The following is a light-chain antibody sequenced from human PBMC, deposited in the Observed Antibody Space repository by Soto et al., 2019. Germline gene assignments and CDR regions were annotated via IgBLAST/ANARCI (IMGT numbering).Light chain of an antibody. Sequence: VVVTQSTDTLYLSPGERATLSCRASPSVSSSVAWYQHKPGQSPRLVIYSGYKRGTGIPARFSGSGSGTDFTLTISGLEVDDFAIYYCQQRYSWLRVFGQGTKVEVK. CDR1: PSVSSS. CDR2: SGY. CDR3: QQRYSWLRV. V-gene: IGKV3-11*01. J-gene: IGKJ1*01.